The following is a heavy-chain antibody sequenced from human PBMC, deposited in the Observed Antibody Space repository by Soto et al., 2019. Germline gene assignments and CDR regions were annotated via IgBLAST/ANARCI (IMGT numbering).Heavy chain of an antibody. V-gene: IGHV4-34*01. Sequence: SETLSLTCAVYGGSFSGYYWSWIRQPPGKGLEWIGEINHSGSTNYNPSLKSRVTISVDTSKNQFSLKLSSVTAADTAVYYCARGLRQPILTGYSRYNWFDPWGQGTLVTVSS. J-gene: IGHJ5*02. CDR1: GGSFSGYY. CDR3: ARGLRQPILTGYSRYNWFDP. CDR2: INHSGST. D-gene: IGHD3-9*01.